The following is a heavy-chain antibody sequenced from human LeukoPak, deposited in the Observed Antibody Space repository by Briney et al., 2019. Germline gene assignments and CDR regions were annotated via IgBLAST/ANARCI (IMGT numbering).Heavy chain of an antibody. V-gene: IGHV3-21*01. CDR1: GFSFSSYS. D-gene: IGHD1-26*01. CDR2: ISSSSSYI. J-gene: IGHJ4*02. CDR3: ARDPLNGVVGY. Sequence: GGSLRLSCAASGFSFSSYSMNWVRQAPGKGLEWVSSISSSSSYIYYADSVKGRFTISRDNAKNSLYLQMNSLRAEDTAVYYCARDPLNGVVGYWGQGTLVTVSS.